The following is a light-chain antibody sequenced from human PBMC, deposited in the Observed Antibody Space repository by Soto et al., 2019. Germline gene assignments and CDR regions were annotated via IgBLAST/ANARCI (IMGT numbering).Light chain of an antibody. CDR3: QEDNNWPQT. CDR1: QSVSSN. Sequence: EIVMTQSPATLSVSPGERATLSCRASQSVSSNFAWYQQKPGQAPRLLIYGASTTATGIPASFRGSGSGTDFTLTISSLQTEDVALYYCQEDNNWPQTFGQGTKVEIK. V-gene: IGKV3-15*01. CDR2: GAS. J-gene: IGKJ1*01.